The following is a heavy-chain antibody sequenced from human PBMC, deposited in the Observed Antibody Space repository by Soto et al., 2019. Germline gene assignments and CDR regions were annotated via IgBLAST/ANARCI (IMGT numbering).Heavy chain of an antibody. CDR3: ARDLGYCSGGSCYSVYFQH. CDR2: INPNSGGT. J-gene: IGHJ1*01. Sequence: WASVKVSCKASGYTFTGYYMHWVRQAPGQGLEWMGWINPNSGGTNYAQKFQGRVTMTRDTSISTAYMELSRLRSDDTAVYYCARDLGYCSGGSCYSVYFQHWGQGTLVTVSS. V-gene: IGHV1-2*02. D-gene: IGHD2-15*01. CDR1: GYTFTGYY.